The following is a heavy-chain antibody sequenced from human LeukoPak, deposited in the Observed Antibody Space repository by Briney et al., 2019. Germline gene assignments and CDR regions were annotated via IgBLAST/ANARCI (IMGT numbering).Heavy chain of an antibody. D-gene: IGHD1-1*01. V-gene: IGHV4-4*07. CDR1: GGSISSYY. CDR3: ARVSWFPGTSYYYMDV. Sequence: SETLSLTCTVSGGSISSYYWSWIRQPAGTALEWIGRIYTSGTITYNPSLKSRVTISVDTSKNQFSLKLSSVTAADTAVYYCARVSWFPGTSYYYMDVWGKGTTVTVTS. CDR2: IYTSGTI. J-gene: IGHJ6*03.